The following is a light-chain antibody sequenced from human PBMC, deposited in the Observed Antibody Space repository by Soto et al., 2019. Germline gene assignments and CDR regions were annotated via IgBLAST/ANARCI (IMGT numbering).Light chain of an antibody. CDR1: QSVSRSY. CDR3: QQYGSSPWT. CDR2: GAS. V-gene: IGKV3-20*01. Sequence: EIVLPQSPGTLSLSPGERGTLSCRARQSVSRSYLAWYQQKPGQAPRLLIYGASSRATGIPDRFSGSGSGTDFTLTISRLEPEDFAVYYCQQYGSSPWTFGQGTKVDIK. J-gene: IGKJ1*01.